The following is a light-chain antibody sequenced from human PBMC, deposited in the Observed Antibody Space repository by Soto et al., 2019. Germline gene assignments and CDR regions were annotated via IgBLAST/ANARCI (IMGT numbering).Light chain of an antibody. CDR2: DAY. Sequence: DIQMTQSPSILSASVGDRVTITCRASQIISSRLAWYQQKPGKAPKLLIYDAYNLESGVPSRFSGSGSGTEFTLTISSLQPDDFATYYCQQYNSYSLTLGGGTKVDIK. CDR3: QQYNSYSLT. CDR1: QIISSR. J-gene: IGKJ4*01. V-gene: IGKV1-5*01.